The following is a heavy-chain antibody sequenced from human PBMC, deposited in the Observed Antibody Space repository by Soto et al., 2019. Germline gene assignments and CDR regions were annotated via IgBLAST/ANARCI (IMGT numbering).Heavy chain of an antibody. CDR1: GFTFSSYA. J-gene: IGHJ6*02. V-gene: IGHV3-30-3*01. D-gene: IGHD3-16*01. CDR3: ARDRSTLIRGGRHYYGMDV. CDR2: ISYDGSNK. Sequence: GSLRLSCAASGFTFSSYAMHWVRQAPGKGLEWVAVISYDGSNKYYADSVKGRFTISRDNSKNTLYLQMSSLRAEDTAVYYCARDRSTLIRGGRHYYGMDVWGQGTTVTVSS.